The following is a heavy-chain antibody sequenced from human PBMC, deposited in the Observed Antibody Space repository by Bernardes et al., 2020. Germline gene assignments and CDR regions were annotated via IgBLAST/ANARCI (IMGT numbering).Heavy chain of an antibody. CDR3: ARDSTHADIDAFDV. Sequence: GGSLRLSCAASGFTFRDYYMSWIRQAPGKGLEWVSYISSSGTTIYYADSVKGRFTISRDNAKNSLYLQMNSLRAEDTAVYYCARDSTHADIDAFDVWGQGAMVTVSS. CDR1: GFTFRDYY. V-gene: IGHV3-11*01. J-gene: IGHJ3*01. CDR2: ISSSGTTI.